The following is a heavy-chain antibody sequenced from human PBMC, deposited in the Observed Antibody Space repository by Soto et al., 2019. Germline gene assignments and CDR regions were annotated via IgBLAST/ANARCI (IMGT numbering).Heavy chain of an antibody. CDR2: ISSSSSTI. D-gene: IGHD2-15*01. V-gene: IGHV3-48*02. CDR3: ARRKDIVVVVAGLRYYYYGMDV. Sequence: PGGSLRLSCAASGFTFSSYSMNWVRQAPGKGLEWVSYISSSSSTIYYADSVKGRFTISRDNAKNSLYLQMNSLRDEDTAVYYCARRKDIVVVVAGLRYYYYGMDVWGQGTTVTVSS. CDR1: GFTFSSYS. J-gene: IGHJ6*02.